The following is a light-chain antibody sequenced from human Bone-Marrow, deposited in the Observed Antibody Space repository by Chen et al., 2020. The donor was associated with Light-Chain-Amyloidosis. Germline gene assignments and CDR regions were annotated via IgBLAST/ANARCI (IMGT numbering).Light chain of an antibody. CDR1: SSDVGGDNH. V-gene: IGLV2-14*01. CDR2: EVT. Sequence: QSALPQPASVSGSPGQSITISCTGTSSDVGGDNHVSWYQQHPDKAPKLMIYEVTNRPSWVPDLFSGSKSDNTASLTISGLQTEDEADYFCSSYTITNTLVFGSGTRVTVL. J-gene: IGLJ1*01. CDR3: SSYTITNTLV.